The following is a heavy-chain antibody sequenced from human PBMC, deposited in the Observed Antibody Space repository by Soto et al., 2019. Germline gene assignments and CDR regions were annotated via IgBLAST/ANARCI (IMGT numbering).Heavy chain of an antibody. J-gene: IGHJ5*01. CDR1: GFSLSTSGVG. Sequence: QITLKESGPTLVKPTQTLTLTCTFSGFSLSTSGVGVGWIRQPPGKALEWLALIYWDDDKRYSPSLKSRHTITKDPSKNQVVLTMTNMDPVYTATYYCAHRVLAAREFFRFDSWGQGTLFTVSS. D-gene: IGHD6-13*01. CDR3: AHRVLAAREFFRFDS. V-gene: IGHV2-5*02. CDR2: IYWDDDK.